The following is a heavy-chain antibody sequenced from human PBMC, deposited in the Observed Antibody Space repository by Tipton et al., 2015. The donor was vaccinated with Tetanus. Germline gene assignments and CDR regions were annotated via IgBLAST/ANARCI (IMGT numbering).Heavy chain of an antibody. CDR3: ARPLTSVAFGGFAFDV. V-gene: IGHV5-51*01. CDR1: GYNFATFW. D-gene: IGHD3-16*01. Sequence: QSGAEVKKPGESLNISCKASGYNFATFWIGWVRQVPGKGLEWLGTIYPGDSYSTYSPSFEGQVTISVDRSIDTAYLQWSSLKASDTAIYYCARPLTSVAFGGFAFDVWGQGTLVTVSS. J-gene: IGHJ3*01. CDR2: IYPGDSYS.